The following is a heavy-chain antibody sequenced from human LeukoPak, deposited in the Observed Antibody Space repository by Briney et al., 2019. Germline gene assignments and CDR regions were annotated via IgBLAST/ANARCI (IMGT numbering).Heavy chain of an antibody. D-gene: IGHD1-26*01. CDR1: GFTFSSYE. Sequence: PGGSLRLSCAASGFTFSSYEMNWVRQAPGKGLEWVSAISGSGGSTYYADSVKGRFTISRDNSKNTLYLQMNSLRAEDTAVYYCATPLWVVGAFDIWGQGTMVTVSS. CDR2: ISGSGGST. J-gene: IGHJ3*02. V-gene: IGHV3-23*01. CDR3: ATPLWVVGAFDI.